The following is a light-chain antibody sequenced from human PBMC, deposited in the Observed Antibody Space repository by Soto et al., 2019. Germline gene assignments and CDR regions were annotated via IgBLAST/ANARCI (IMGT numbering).Light chain of an antibody. CDR2: GAS. CDR3: QQYGSSPQT. CDR1: QSVSSSY. V-gene: IGKV3-20*01. Sequence: EIVLPQSPGTLSLSPGERATLSCRASQSVSSSYLAWYQQKPGQAPRLLIYGASSRATGIPDRFSGSGSGTDFTLTISRLEPEDFAVYYCQQYGSSPQTVGQGTKLEIK. J-gene: IGKJ2*01.